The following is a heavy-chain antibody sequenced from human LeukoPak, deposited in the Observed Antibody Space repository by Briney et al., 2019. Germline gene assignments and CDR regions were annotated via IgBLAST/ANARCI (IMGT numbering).Heavy chain of an antibody. Sequence: GESLKISCEGSGYSFTSYWIGWVRQMPGKGLEWMGIIYPGDSDTRYSPSFQGQVTISADKSISTAYLQWSSLKASDTAMYYCARVYYYDSSGYYAYFDYWGQGTLVTVSS. CDR3: ARVYYYDSSGYYAYFDY. J-gene: IGHJ4*02. V-gene: IGHV5-51*01. CDR2: IYPGDSDT. D-gene: IGHD3-22*01. CDR1: GYSFTSYW.